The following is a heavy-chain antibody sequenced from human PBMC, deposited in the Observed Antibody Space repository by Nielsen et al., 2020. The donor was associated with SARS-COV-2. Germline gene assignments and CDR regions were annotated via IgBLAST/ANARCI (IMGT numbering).Heavy chain of an antibody. J-gene: IGHJ5*02. CDR2: ISSSSSTI. CDR3: ARVGYCSGGSCYGDWFDP. D-gene: IGHD2-15*01. Sequence: GGSLRLSCAASGFTFSSYSMNWVRQAPGKGLEWVSYISSSSSTIYYADSVKGRFTISRDNAKNSLYLQMNSLRAEDTAVYYCARVGYCSGGSCYGDWFDPWGQGTLVTVSS. CDR1: GFTFSSYS. V-gene: IGHV3-48*01.